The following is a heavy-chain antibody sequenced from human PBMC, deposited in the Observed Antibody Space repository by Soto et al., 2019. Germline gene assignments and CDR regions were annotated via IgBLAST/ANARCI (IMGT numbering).Heavy chain of an antibody. V-gene: IGHV1-69*01. J-gene: IGHJ4*02. CDR1: GGLFSSFA. CDR2: IIPVFGTT. D-gene: IGHD3-16*01. Sequence: QGQLVQSGPEVKKPGSSVKVSCKDSGGLFSSFAISWVRQAPGQGLEWLGGIIPVFGTTEYAEKFQGRVPITADESTNKAYMDLSSLTSGDTAMYYCARGGGPYVWFNEFWGQGTLVSVSS. CDR3: ARGGGPYVWFNEF.